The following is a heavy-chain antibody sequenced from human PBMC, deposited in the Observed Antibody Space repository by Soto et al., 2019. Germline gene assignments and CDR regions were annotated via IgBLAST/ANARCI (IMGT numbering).Heavy chain of an antibody. Sequence: ASETLSLTCTVSGGSISSYYWSWIRQPPGKGLEWIGYIYYSGSTNYNPSLKSRVTISVDTSKNQFSLKLSSVTAADTAVYYCARDVVGATGRELDYWGQGTLVTVSS. J-gene: IGHJ4*02. V-gene: IGHV4-59*01. CDR1: GGSISSYY. CDR3: ARDVVGATGRELDY. CDR2: IYYSGST. D-gene: IGHD1-26*01.